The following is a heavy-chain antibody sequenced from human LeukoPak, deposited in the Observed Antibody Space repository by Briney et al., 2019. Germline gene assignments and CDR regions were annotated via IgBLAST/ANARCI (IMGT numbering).Heavy chain of an antibody. V-gene: IGHV3-30*18. J-gene: IGHJ4*02. CDR1: GFTFSSYG. D-gene: IGHD3-10*02. CDR2: ISNDGSDK. Sequence: GGSLRLSCAASGFTFSSYGMHWVRQAPGKGLEWVAVISNDGSDKYYADSVKGRFTISRDNSKNTLHLQMNSLRAEDTAVYYCAKVAATLFGFFDYWGQGTLVTVSS. CDR3: AKVAATLFGFFDY.